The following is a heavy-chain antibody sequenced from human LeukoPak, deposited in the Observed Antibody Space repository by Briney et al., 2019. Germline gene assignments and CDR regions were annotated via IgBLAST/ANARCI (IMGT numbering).Heavy chain of an antibody. D-gene: IGHD3-10*01. J-gene: IGHJ6*03. CDR1: GFTLSGHS. CDR3: ARVPFGETLYYYYMDV. CDR2: ISPTSAYI. Sequence: KAGGSLRLSCAATGFTLSGHSMNWVRQAPGKGLDWVSSISPTSAYIYYQDSVKGRFTISRDDAKNSLYLQMNSLRAEDTAVYYCARVPFGETLYYYYMDVWGKGTTVTVSS. V-gene: IGHV3-21*01.